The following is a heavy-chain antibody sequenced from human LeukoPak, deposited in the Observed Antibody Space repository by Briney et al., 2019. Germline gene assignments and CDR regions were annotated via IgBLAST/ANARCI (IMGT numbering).Heavy chain of an antibody. J-gene: IGHJ4*02. CDR1: GFTFSSYA. CDR2: ISSNGDST. CDR3: AREAKGDLYDY. Sequence: PGGSQRLSCAASGFTFSSYAMHWVRQAPGKGLEYVSAISSNGDSTYYANSVKGRFTISRDNSKNTLYLQMGSLRAENMAVYYCAREAKGDLYDYWGQGTLVTVSS. D-gene: IGHD2-21*01. V-gene: IGHV3-64*01.